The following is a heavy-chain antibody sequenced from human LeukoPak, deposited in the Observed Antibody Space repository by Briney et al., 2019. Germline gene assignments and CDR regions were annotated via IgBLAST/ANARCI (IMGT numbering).Heavy chain of an antibody. J-gene: IGHJ3*01. Sequence: SETLSLTRTVSGGSISSSSYYWGWIRQPPGRGLEWIGCIYYSGSTYYNPSLKSRVTICGDMSKNQSSLKLSSVTAADTSVYYCASLVGALGGFDVWGQGTMVTVSS. CDR3: ASLVGALGGFDV. CDR2: IYYSGST. D-gene: IGHD1-26*01. CDR1: GGSISSSSYY. V-gene: IGHV4-39*01.